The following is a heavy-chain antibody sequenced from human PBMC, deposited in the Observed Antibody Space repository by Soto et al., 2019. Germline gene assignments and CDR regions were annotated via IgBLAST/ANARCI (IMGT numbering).Heavy chain of an antibody. J-gene: IGHJ4*01. D-gene: IGHD6-19*01. CDR2: ISWDGTKT. Sequence: QRVESGGVVVQPGGSLRLSCAASGFTYDDYMTYWIRQVPGKGLEWVSFISWDGTKTSYADSVKGRFSISRDNSKNSLYLQMNNLRIEDTALYYCAKDRSIAVAEYFDCWGHGTLVTVSS. V-gene: IGHV3-43*01. CDR3: AKDRSIAVAEYFDC. CDR1: GFTYDDYM.